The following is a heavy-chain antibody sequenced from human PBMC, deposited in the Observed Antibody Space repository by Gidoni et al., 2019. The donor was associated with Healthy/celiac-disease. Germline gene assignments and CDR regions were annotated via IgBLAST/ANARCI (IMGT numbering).Heavy chain of an antibody. CDR3: SRLMTRGPLGKYYFDY. V-gene: IGHV4-39*01. J-gene: IGHJ4*02. D-gene: IGHD7-27*01. Sequence: QLQLQESSPGLVKPSETLSLTCTVSVASISSSSYYWCWIRQPPWKGLEWIGSIYYSRCTYYNPSLKSRVTISVDTSKNQCSLKLSSVTAADTAVYYCSRLMTRGPLGKYYFDYWGQGTLVTVSS. CDR2: IYYSRCT. CDR1: VASISSSSYY.